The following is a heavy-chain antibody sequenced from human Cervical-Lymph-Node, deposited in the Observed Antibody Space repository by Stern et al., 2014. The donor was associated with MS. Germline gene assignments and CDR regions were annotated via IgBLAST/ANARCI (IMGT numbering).Heavy chain of an antibody. CDR1: GGTFNVYA. D-gene: IGHD2-15*01. CDR3: ARDGRHRDNYGLDV. Sequence: QVQLVQSGAEVKKPGSSVKVSCQASGGTFNVYAINWLRQAPGQGLEWKGGIIPIFGTANYAQKFQGRVTITADESTRTSSMQLSSLRSNDTAVYYCARDGRHRDNYGLDVWGQGTTVIVSS. V-gene: IGHV1-69*01. CDR2: IIPIFGTA. J-gene: IGHJ6*02.